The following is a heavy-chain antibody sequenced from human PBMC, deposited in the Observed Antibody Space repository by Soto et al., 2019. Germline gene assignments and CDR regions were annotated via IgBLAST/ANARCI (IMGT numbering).Heavy chain of an antibody. CDR3: ARGGDDSSGYYPFHY. V-gene: IGHV4-30-2*01. CDR1: GGSISSGGYS. Sequence: LSLTCAVSGGSISSGGYSWSWIRQPPGKGLEWIGYIYHSGSTYYNPSLKSRVTISVDRSKNQFSLKLSSVTAADTAVYYCARGGDDSSGYYPFHYWGQGTLVTVSS. J-gene: IGHJ4*02. D-gene: IGHD3-22*01. CDR2: IYHSGST.